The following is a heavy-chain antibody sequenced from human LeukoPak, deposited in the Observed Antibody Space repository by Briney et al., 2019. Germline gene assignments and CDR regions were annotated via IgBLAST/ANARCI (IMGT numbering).Heavy chain of an antibody. J-gene: IGHJ3*02. CDR2: IKQDGSAK. V-gene: IGHV3-7*01. CDR3: ARRYFDWFLGAGGSLDI. D-gene: IGHD3-9*01. CDR1: GFTFRSYW. Sequence: GGSLRLSCAGSGFTFRSYWMHWVRQAPGKGLEWVANIKQDGSAKYYVDSVKGRFTISRDNANDSVYLQMNSLRAEDTAVYYCARRYFDWFLGAGGSLDIWGQGTMVTVSS.